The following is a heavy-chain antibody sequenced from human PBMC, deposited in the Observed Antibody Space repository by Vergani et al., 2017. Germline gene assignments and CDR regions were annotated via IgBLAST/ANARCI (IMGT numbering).Heavy chain of an antibody. J-gene: IGHJ4*02. V-gene: IGHV1-69*13. Sequence: QGQLAQSGAEVKKPGSSVKVSCKASGGTFSSSSISWVRQAPGQGLEWMGRSIPIFGTTSYAQKFQGRVTILADESTSTAYMELSSLRSEDTAVYYCARISGYYSYYFDFWGQGTLVTVSS. CDR2: SIPIFGTT. D-gene: IGHD3-22*01. CDR1: GGTFSSSS. CDR3: ARISGYYSYYFDF.